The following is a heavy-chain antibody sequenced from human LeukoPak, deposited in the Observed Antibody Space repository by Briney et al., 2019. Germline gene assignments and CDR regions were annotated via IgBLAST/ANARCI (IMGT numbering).Heavy chain of an antibody. J-gene: IGHJ4*02. Sequence: GEPLKISCKGSGDSYTSHWIAWVRQMPGKGLEWMGIIYTGDSNTRYSPSFQGQVTISADKSISTAYLQWSSLKASDTAMYYCARQYDSSGYYYRQYYFDDWGQGTLVTVSS. CDR3: ARQYDSSGYYYRQYYFDD. CDR1: GDSYTSHW. V-gene: IGHV5-51*01. D-gene: IGHD3-22*01. CDR2: IYTGDSNT.